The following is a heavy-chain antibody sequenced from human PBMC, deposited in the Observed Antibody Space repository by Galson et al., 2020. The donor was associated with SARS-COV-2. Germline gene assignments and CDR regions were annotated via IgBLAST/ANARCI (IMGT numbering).Heavy chain of an antibody. CDR1: GFTFSSYA. Sequence: GGSLRLSCAASGFTFSSYAMHWVRQAPGKGLEYVSAISSNGGSTYYANSVKGRFTISRDNSKNTLYLQMGSLRAEDMAVYYCARHGGETRLRLDYFDYWGQGTLVTVSS. V-gene: IGHV3-64*01. CDR2: ISSNGGST. D-gene: IGHD3-16*01. CDR3: ARHGGETRLRLDYFDY. J-gene: IGHJ4*02.